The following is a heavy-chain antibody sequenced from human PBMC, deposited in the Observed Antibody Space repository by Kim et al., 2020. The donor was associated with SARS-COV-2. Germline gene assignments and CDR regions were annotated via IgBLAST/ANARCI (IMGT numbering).Heavy chain of an antibody. CDR3: ARDHLGYDILTGSHYYYGMDV. Sequence: SETLSLTCTVSGGSISSYYWSWIRQPAGKRLEWIGRIYTSGSTNYNPSLKSRVTMSVDTSKNQFSLKLSSVTAADTAVYYCARDHLGYDILTGSHYYYGMDVWGQGTTVTVSS. CDR1: GGSISSYY. J-gene: IGHJ6*02. CDR2: IYTSGST. D-gene: IGHD3-9*01. V-gene: IGHV4-4*07.